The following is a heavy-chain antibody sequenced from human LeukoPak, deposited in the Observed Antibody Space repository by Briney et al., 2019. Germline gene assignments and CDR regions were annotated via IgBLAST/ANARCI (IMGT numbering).Heavy chain of an antibody. V-gene: IGHV1-8*01. Sequence: ASVKVSCKASGYTFTSYDINWVRQATGQGLEWMGWMNPNSGNTGYAQKFQGRVTMTRNTSISTAYMELSSLRSEDTAVYYCARPSYCSGGSSYPGVDYWGQGTLVTVSS. CDR1: GYTFTSYD. D-gene: IGHD2-15*01. CDR2: MNPNSGNT. CDR3: ARPSYCSGGSSYPGVDY. J-gene: IGHJ4*02.